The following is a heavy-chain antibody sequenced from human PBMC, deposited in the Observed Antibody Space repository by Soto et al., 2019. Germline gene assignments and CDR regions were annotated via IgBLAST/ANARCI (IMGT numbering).Heavy chain of an antibody. Sequence: SETLSLTCTVSGGSISSSSYYWAWVRQPPGKGLEWIGSIYYSGTTYYNPSLKSRVTISEDTSKNQFSLKLSSVTAADTAVFYCARLIHCKTTSCYFDYGGQGTLVTVPS. CDR1: GGSISSSSYY. CDR2: IYYSGTT. D-gene: IGHD2-2*01. J-gene: IGHJ4*02. CDR3: ARLIHCKTTSCYFDY. V-gene: IGHV4-39*01.